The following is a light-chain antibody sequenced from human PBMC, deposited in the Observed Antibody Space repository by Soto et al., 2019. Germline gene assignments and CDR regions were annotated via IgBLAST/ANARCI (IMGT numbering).Light chain of an antibody. Sequence: EIVLTQSPGTLSLSPGDRATLSCRASQSVSSSYLAWYQQKPGQAPRLLIYGASTRATGIPDRFSGDGSVTHFTLTISRLEAEDFAVYYCQQYNNWPLTFGQGTRLEIK. CDR3: QQYNNWPLT. J-gene: IGKJ5*01. V-gene: IGKV3-20*01. CDR2: GAS. CDR1: QSVSSSY.